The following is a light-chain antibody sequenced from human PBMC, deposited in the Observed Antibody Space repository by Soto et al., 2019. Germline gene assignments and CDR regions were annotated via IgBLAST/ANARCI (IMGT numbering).Light chain of an antibody. CDR2: GAS. Sequence: EIVMTQSPATLSVSPGEGATLSCRASQSVSSNLAWYQQIPGQAPRLLIYGASTRATGIPARFSGSGSGTEFTLTISSLQSEDFADYYCQQRNIWPPVTFGQGTRLEIK. CDR1: QSVSSN. V-gene: IGKV3-15*01. J-gene: IGKJ5*01. CDR3: QQRNIWPPVT.